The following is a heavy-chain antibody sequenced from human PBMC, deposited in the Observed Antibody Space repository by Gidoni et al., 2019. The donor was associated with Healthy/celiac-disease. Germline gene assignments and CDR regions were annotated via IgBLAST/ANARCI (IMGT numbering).Heavy chain of an antibody. J-gene: IGHJ6*02. CDR1: GGTFRSYT. D-gene: IGHD6-13*01. Sequence: QVQLVQSGAEVKKPGSSVKVSCKASGGTFRSYTLSWVRQAPGQGLEWMGRIIPILGIANYAQKFQGRVTITADKSTSTAYMELSSLRSEDTAVYYCARLWGIAAAGTYYYYGMDVWGQGTTVTVSS. CDR3: ARLWGIAAAGTYYYYGMDV. CDR2: IIPILGIA. V-gene: IGHV1-69*02.